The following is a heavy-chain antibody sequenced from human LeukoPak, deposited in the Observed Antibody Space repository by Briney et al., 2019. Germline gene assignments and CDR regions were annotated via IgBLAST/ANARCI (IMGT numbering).Heavy chain of an antibody. CDR3: ANDLTYYYDSSGYSLGY. D-gene: IGHD3-22*01. Sequence: GGSLRLSCAASGFTFSSYGMSWVRQAPGKGLEWVSAISGSGGSTYYADSVKGRFTISRDNSKNTLYLQMNSLRAEDTAVYYCANDLTYYYDSSGYSLGYWGQGTLVTVSS. J-gene: IGHJ4*02. V-gene: IGHV3-23*01. CDR1: GFTFSSYG. CDR2: ISGSGGST.